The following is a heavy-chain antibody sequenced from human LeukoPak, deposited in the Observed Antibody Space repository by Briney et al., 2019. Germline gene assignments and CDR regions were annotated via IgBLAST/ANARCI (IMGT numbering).Heavy chain of an antibody. Sequence: PSGTLSLTCTVSGGSISSYYWSWIRQPAGKGLEWIGRIYTSGSTNYNPSLKSRVTMSVDTSKNQFSLKLSSVTAADTAVYYCARDRDSGYDWRGNYYYYMDVWGKGTTVTISS. V-gene: IGHV4-4*07. D-gene: IGHD5-12*01. CDR2: IYTSGST. CDR1: GGSISSYY. J-gene: IGHJ6*03. CDR3: ARDRDSGYDWRGNYYYYMDV.